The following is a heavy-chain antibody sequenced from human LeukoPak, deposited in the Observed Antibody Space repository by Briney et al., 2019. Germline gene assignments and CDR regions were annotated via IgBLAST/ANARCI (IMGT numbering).Heavy chain of an antibody. D-gene: IGHD4-17*01. CDR1: GFTFSSYS. V-gene: IGHV3-21*01. J-gene: IGHJ4*02. CDR2: ISSSSSYI. CDR3: AKRPSDYGDYVSYFDY. Sequence: GGSLRLSCAASGFTFSSYSMNWVRQAPGKGLEWVSSISSSSSYIYYADSVKGRFTISRDNSKDTLYLQMNSLRDEDTAVYYCAKRPSDYGDYVSYFDYWGQGTLVTVSS.